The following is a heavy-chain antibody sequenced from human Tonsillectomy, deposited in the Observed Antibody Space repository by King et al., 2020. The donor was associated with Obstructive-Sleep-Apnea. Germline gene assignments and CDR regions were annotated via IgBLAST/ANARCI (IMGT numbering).Heavy chain of an antibody. V-gene: IGHV3-23*04. CDR2: ISGSGGST. CDR3: AKDFDRYQPLALYFDY. Sequence: VQLVESGGGLVQPGGSLRLSCAASGFTFSSYAMSWVRQAPGKGLEWVSAISGSGGSTYYADSVKGRFTISRDNSKNTLYLQMNSLRAEDTAVYYCAKDFDRYQPLALYFDYWGQGTLVTVSS. CDR1: GFTFSSYA. D-gene: IGHD2-2*01. J-gene: IGHJ4*02.